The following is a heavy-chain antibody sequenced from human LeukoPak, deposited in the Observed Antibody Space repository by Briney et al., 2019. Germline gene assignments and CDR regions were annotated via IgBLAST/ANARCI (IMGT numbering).Heavy chain of an antibody. Sequence: GKSLRLSCAASGFTFNNYGMHWVRQAPGKGLEWVAVISYDGRNIHYPDSVKGRFTISRDISTDTLWLQMDSLRTEDTAVYYCAKGPLRGTAAAIDYWGQGTLVAVSS. D-gene: IGHD2-2*01. J-gene: IGHJ4*02. CDR2: ISYDGRNI. CDR1: GFTFNNYG. V-gene: IGHV3-30*18. CDR3: AKGPLRGTAAAIDY.